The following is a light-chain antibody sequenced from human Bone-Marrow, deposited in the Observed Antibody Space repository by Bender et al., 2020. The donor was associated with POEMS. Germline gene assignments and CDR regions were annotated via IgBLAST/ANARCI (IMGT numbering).Light chain of an antibody. CDR1: SSDVGGYNY. CDR2: DVT. V-gene: IGLV2-11*01. J-gene: IGLJ3*02. Sequence: QSALTQPRSVSGSPGQSVTISCTGTSSDVGGYNYVSWYQQHPDNAPKLMIYDVTKRPSEVPNRFSGSKSGNTASLTVSGLQAEDEADYYCSSYAGSDNFWVSGGGTKLTVL. CDR3: SSYAGSDNFWV.